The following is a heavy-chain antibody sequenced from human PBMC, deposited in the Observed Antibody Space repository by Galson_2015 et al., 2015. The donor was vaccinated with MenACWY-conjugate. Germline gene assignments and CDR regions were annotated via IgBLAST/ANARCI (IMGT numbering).Heavy chain of an antibody. CDR1: VFSFSSTW. Sequence: SLRLSCAASVFSFSSTWMSWVRQAPGKGLEWVGRIKSKTEGETTDYAAPVKGRFSISRDDSKNTLYLQMDSLKTEDTAVYYCTTVKAQWVGSREDAVDFWGQGTVVTVSS. J-gene: IGHJ3*01. CDR2: IKSKTEGETT. D-gene: IGHD2-15*01. V-gene: IGHV3-15*01. CDR3: TTVKAQWVGSREDAVDF.